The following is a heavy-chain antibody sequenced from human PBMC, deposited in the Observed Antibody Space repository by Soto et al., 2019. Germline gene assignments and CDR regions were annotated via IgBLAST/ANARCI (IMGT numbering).Heavy chain of an antibody. J-gene: IGHJ4*02. CDR3: ARERDEILTGYHDY. CDR2: ISYDGSEK. V-gene: IGHV3-30-3*01. Sequence: QVDLVESGGGVVQPGKSLRLSCTASGFTFTKFAMHWVRRAPGKGLEWVALISYDGSEKYYADSVKGRFSISRDNSRNTLYLQMNSLRGEDTAVYYCARERDEILTGYHDYWGQGTEVTVST. D-gene: IGHD3-9*01. CDR1: GFTFTKFA.